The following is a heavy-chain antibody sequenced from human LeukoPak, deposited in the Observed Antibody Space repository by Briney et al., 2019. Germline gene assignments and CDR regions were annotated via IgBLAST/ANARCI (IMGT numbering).Heavy chain of an antibody. D-gene: IGHD2-2*01. CDR2: INTNSGGT. J-gene: IGHJ4*02. CDR1: GYTFTGYY. Sequence: ASVKVSCKASGYTFTGYYMHWVRQAPGQGLEWMGWINTNSGGTNYAQKFQGRVTMTRDTSISTAYMELSRLRSDDTAVYYCARHGDIVVVPAQLDYWGQGTLVTVSS. V-gene: IGHV1-2*02. CDR3: ARHGDIVVVPAQLDY.